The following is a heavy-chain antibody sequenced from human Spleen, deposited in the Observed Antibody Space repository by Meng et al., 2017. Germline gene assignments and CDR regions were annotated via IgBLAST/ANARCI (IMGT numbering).Heavy chain of an antibody. J-gene: IGHJ4*02. D-gene: IGHD6-19*01. V-gene: IGHV1-2*06. CDR2: INPNSGGT. CDR1: GYTFTDYY. Sequence: QVHLVQSGAEVKKPGASVKVSCKASGYTFTDYYIHWVRQAPGQGLEWMGRINPNSGGTNYAQNFQGRVTMTRDTSISTAYMELRSLRSDDSALYYCVKHSSDWSLDSWGQGTLVTVSS. CDR3: VKHSSDWSLDS.